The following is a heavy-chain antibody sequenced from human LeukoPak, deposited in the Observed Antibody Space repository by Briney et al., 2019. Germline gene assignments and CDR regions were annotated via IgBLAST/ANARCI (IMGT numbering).Heavy chain of an antibody. Sequence: PSETLSLTCTVSGGSISSYYWSWIRQPPGKGLEWIGYIYYSGSTNYNPSLKSRVTISVDTSKNQFSLKLSSVTAADTAAYYCARGVRYYDILTGYSWNYFDYWGQGTLVTVSS. CDR1: GGSISSYY. V-gene: IGHV4-59*01. D-gene: IGHD3-9*01. J-gene: IGHJ4*02. CDR2: IYYSGST. CDR3: ARGVRYYDILTGYSWNYFDY.